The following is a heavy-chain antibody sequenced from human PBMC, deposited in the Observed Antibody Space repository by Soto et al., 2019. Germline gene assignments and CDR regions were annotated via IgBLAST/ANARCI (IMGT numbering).Heavy chain of an antibody. V-gene: IGHV4-31*03. CDR2: IYYSGST. J-gene: IGHJ3*02. D-gene: IGHD3-22*01. CDR3: ARDQDYYDSSGYVSDAFDI. Sequence: TLCLTCTVSGGSISSGGYYWSWIRQHPGKGLEWIGYIYYSGSTYYNPSLKSRVTISVDTSKNQFSLKLSSVTAADTAVYYCARDQDYYDSSGYVSDAFDIWGQGTMVTVSS. CDR1: GGSISSGGYY.